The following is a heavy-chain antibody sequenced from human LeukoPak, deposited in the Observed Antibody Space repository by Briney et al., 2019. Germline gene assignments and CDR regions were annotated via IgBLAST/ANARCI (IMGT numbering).Heavy chain of an antibody. J-gene: IGHJ4*02. CDR3: ARGGNLEN. V-gene: IGHV3-7*01. Sequence: GGSLRLSCAASGFILNRYWMSWVRQAPGKGLEWVANINEEGGERHYVDSVKGRFTISRDNAKNSLYLQMNSLRAEDTAVYYCARGGNLENWGGGTLVTVSS. CDR2: INEEGGER. CDR1: GFILNRYW. D-gene: IGHD1-14*01.